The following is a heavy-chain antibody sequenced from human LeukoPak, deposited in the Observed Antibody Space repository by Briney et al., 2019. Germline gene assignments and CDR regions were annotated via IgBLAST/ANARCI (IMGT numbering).Heavy chain of an antibody. D-gene: IGHD3-9*01. CDR1: EISFSSSW. CDR3: ARGITGHYGNDF. V-gene: IGHV3-74*01. J-gene: IGHJ4*02. CDR2: VNSDGTRT. Sequence: GGSLRLSCAASEISFSSSWMRWVRQGPGKGLVRVSRVNSDGTRTNYADSVKGRFAISRDNAKNMLYLQMNSLRAEDTAVYYCARGITGHYGNDFWGQGTLVTVSS.